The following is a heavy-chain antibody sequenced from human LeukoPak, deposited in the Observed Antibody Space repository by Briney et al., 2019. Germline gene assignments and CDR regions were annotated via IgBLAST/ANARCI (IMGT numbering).Heavy chain of an antibody. V-gene: IGHV1-2*02. CDR1: GYTFTGYY. Sequence: VSVKVSCKASGYTFTGYYMHWVRQAPGQGLEWMGWINPNSGGTNYAQKFQGRVTMTRDTSISTAYMELSRLRSDDTAVYYCARDYYGSENWFDPWGQGTLVTVSS. D-gene: IGHD3-10*01. J-gene: IGHJ5*02. CDR3: ARDYYGSENWFDP. CDR2: INPNSGGT.